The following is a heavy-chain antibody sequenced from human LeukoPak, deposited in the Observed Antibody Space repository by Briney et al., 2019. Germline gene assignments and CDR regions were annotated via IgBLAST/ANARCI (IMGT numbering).Heavy chain of an antibody. J-gene: IGHJ6*02. CDR3: ARVFKEIVVVHTGTAYYYGMDV. Sequence: GGSVTLSCAASGFTLSIYSVNGVRRSRGEGLEGVSYISWRRYTIYYADSVKGRFTISRDTAKNSLYLQMNSLRAEDTAVYYCARVFKEIVVVHTGTAYYYGMDVWGQGTTVTVSS. D-gene: IGHD2-15*01. V-gene: IGHV3-48*01. CDR2: ISWRRYTI. CDR1: GFTLSIYS.